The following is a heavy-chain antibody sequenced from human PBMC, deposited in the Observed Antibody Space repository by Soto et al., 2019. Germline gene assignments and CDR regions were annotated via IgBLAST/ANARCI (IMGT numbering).Heavy chain of an antibody. D-gene: IGHD1-26*01. CDR2: INPSGGST. J-gene: IGHJ4*02. CDR1: GYTFTSYY. V-gene: IGHV1-46*01. Sequence: QVQLVQSGAEVKKPGASVKVSCKASGYTFTSYYMHWVRQAPGQGLEWMGIINPSGGSTSYAQKFQGRVTMTRYTSTSTVYMELSSLRSEDTAVYYCARATSPGATLYYFDYWGQGTLVTVSS. CDR3: ARATSPGATLYYFDY.